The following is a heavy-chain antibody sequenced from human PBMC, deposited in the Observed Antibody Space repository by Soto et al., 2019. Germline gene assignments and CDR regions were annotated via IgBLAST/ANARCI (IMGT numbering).Heavy chain of an antibody. Sequence: QVQLVQSGAEVKKPGSSVKVSCKASGGTFSSYAISWVRQAPGQGLEWMGGIIPIFGTANYAQKFQGRVTITADESTSTAYMELSSLRAEDTAVYYCARESPHYDILTGSPSPYDYWGQGTLVTVSS. CDR3: ARESPHYDILTGSPSPYDY. V-gene: IGHV1-69*01. CDR1: GGTFSSYA. D-gene: IGHD3-9*01. J-gene: IGHJ4*02. CDR2: IIPIFGTA.